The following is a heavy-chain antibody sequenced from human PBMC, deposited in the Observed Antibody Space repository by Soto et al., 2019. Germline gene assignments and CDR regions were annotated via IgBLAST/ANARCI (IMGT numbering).Heavy chain of an antibody. CDR1: GFTFSSYA. J-gene: IGHJ4*02. D-gene: IGHD3-10*01. Sequence: PGGSLRLSCAASGFTFSSYAMSWVRQAPGKGLEWVSAISGSGGSTYYADSVKGRFTISRDDSKNTLYLQMNSLRAEDTAVYYCAKCGVRGVAYFDYWGQGTLVTVSS. CDR2: ISGSGGST. V-gene: IGHV3-23*01. CDR3: AKCGVRGVAYFDY.